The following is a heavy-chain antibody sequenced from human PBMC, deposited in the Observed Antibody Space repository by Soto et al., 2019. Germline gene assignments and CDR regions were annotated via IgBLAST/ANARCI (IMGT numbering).Heavy chain of an antibody. D-gene: IGHD3-22*01. CDR2: IYYTGTT. CDR1: GSPISSYY. Sequence: QVQLQESGPGLVKPSETLSLTCTVSGSPISSYYWSWFRQPPGQGLEWVGYIYYTGTTTYNPSFKSRIXXXLXXSKSQFSLNLRSVTAADTAVYYCASLGDYYQAFDYWGQGALVTVSS. CDR3: ASLGDYYQAFDY. J-gene: IGHJ4*02. V-gene: IGHV4-59*08.